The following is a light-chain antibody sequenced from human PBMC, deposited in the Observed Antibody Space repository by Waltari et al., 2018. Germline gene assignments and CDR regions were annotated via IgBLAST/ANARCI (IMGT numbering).Light chain of an antibody. V-gene: IGKV6-21*01. Sequence: EVVLTQSPDFQSVTPKEKVTITCRASQNIGNNLHWYQQTPGPSPKPLIKYASQSFSGVPSRFSGSGSGTDFTLTIISLEAEDAATYYCHQSDSLPTFGGGTKVEIK. CDR1: QNIGNN. CDR3: HQSDSLPT. J-gene: IGKJ4*01. CDR2: YAS.